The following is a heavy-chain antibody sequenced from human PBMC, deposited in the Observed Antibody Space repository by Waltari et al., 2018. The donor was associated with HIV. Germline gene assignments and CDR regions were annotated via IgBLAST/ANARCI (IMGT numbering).Heavy chain of an antibody. D-gene: IGHD3-9*01. J-gene: IGHJ4*02. V-gene: IGHV4-61*02. CDR1: GGSISSGSYY. Sequence: QVQLQESGPGLVKPSQTLSLTCTVSGGSISSGSYYWSWIRQPAGKGLEWIGRIYTSGSTNYNPSLKSRVTISVDTSKNQFSLKLSSVTAADTAVYYCARGHYDILTGYYGGSDYWGQGTLVTVSS. CDR2: IYTSGST. CDR3: ARGHYDILTGYYGGSDY.